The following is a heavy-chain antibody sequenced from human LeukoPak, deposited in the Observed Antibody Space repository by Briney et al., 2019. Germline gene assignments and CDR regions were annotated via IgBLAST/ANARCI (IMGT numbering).Heavy chain of an antibody. CDR2: IYPGDSDT. Sequence: GESLKISCKGSGYSFTSYWIGWVRQMPGKGLEWMGIIYPGDSDTRYSPSFQGQVTISADKSISTAYLQWSSLKASDTAMYYCARQGVVPAAYYYYYYMDVWGKGTTVTVSS. D-gene: IGHD2-2*01. V-gene: IGHV5-51*01. J-gene: IGHJ6*03. CDR3: ARQGVVPAAYYYYYYMDV. CDR1: GYSFTSYW.